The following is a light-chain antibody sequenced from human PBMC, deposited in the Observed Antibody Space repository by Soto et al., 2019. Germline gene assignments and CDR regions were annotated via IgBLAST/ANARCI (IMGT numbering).Light chain of an antibody. CDR3: QQYDNWPWT. V-gene: IGKV3-15*01. CDR1: QTISGT. CDR2: GAS. J-gene: IGKJ1*01. Sequence: EIVITQSRATLSVTPGGRATLSCRASQTISGTLAWYQQKPGQAPRLLIHGASTRAPGFPARFSGSGSGTDFTLTISSLQSGDFAVYYCQQYDNWPWTFGQGSMVDVK.